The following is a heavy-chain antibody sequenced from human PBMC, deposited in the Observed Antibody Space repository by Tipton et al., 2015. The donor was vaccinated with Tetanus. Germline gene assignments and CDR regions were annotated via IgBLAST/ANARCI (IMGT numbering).Heavy chain of an antibody. CDR1: GGSISDKKYY. CDR2: IYFEGST. J-gene: IGHJ5*02. V-gene: IGHV4-39*02. D-gene: IGHD4-17*01. Sequence: TLSLTCTVSGGSISDKKYYWGWIRQPPGKGLEWLASIYFEGSTYYSPSLKSRLTIDGDTSQNLFSRRLTSVTAADTAVYYCARHLYGYWFDPWGQGALVTVSS. CDR3: ARHLYGYWFDP.